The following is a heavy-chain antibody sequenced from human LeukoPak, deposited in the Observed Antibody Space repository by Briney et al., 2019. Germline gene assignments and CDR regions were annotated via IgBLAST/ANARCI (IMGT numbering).Heavy chain of an antibody. D-gene: IGHD6-19*01. CDR3: AKDLSGGWSLDY. V-gene: IGHV3-30*18. CDR2: ISHDGSDK. Sequence: GGSLRLSCGASGFTFSTYGMHWVRQAPGKGLEWVAVISHDGSDKHYADSVKGRFSISRDTSKNTLYLQTNSLRGEDTAVYYCAKDLSGGWSLDYWGQGTLVTVSS. CDR1: GFTFSTYG. J-gene: IGHJ4*02.